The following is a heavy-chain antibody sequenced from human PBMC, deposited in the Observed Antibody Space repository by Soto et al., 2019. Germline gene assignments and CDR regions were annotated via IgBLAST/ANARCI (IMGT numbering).Heavy chain of an antibody. Sequence: QLQLQESGPGLVKPSETLSLTCTVSGGSISSSSYYWGWIRQPPGKGLEWIGSNYYSGSTYYNPSLKSRVTISVDTSKNQFSLKLSSVTAADTAVYYCARRGYYAISAFDIWGQGTMVTVSS. CDR1: GGSISSSSYY. CDR3: ARRGYYAISAFDI. V-gene: IGHV4-39*01. D-gene: IGHD2-8*01. J-gene: IGHJ3*02. CDR2: NYYSGST.